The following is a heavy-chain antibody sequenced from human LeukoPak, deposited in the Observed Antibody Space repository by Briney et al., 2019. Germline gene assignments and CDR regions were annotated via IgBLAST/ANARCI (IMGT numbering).Heavy chain of an antibody. D-gene: IGHD3-22*01. J-gene: IGHJ3*02. V-gene: IGHV3-11*04. CDR2: ISSSGSTI. Sequence: GGSLRLSCAASGFTFSDYYMSWIRQAPGKGLEWVSYISSSGSTIYYADSVKGRFTISRDNAKNTLYLQMNSLRAEDTAVYYCARELIIANDAFDIWGQGTMVTVSS. CDR3: ARELIIANDAFDI. CDR1: GFTFSDYY.